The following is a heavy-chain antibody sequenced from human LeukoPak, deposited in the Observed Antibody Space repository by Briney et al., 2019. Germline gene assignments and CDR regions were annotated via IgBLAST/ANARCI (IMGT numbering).Heavy chain of an antibody. D-gene: IGHD3-22*01. V-gene: IGHV3-21*01. J-gene: IGHJ3*02. CDR3: ARDAEYYYDSGDAFDI. CDR1: GFTFSSYA. CDR2: ISSTTSHI. Sequence: GGSLRLSCAASGFTFSSYAMSWVRQAPGKGLEWVSSISSTTSHIYYADSVKGRFTISRDNAKNSLYLQMNSLGAEDTAVYYCARDAEYYYDSGDAFDIWGQGTMVTVSS.